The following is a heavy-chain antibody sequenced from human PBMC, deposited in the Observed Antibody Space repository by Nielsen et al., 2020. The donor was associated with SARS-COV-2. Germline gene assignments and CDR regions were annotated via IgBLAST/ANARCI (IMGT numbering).Heavy chain of an antibody. CDR2: ISSTSRYI. CDR1: GFTFSSYS. J-gene: IGHJ4*02. D-gene: IGHD6-19*01. V-gene: IGHV3-21*04. CDR3: AKDITPIAVAGTGIDY. Sequence: GESLKISCEASGFTFSSYSMNWVRQAPGKGLEWVSSISSTSRYIYHADSVKGRFTISRDNAKNSLYLQMNSLRAEDTALYYCAKDITPIAVAGTGIDYWGQGTLVTVSS.